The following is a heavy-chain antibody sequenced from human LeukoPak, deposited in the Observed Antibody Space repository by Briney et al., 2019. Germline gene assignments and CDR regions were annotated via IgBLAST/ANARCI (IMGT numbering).Heavy chain of an antibody. Sequence: SGGSLRLSCAASGFTFSSYAMRWVRQAPGKGLEWVAVISYDGSNKYYADSVKGRFTISRDNSKNTLYLQMNSLRAEDTAVYYCARDSDQRYSSGWAPSGWFDPWGQGTLVTVSS. CDR3: ARDSDQRYSSGWAPSGWFDP. CDR1: GFTFSSYA. J-gene: IGHJ5*02. D-gene: IGHD6-19*01. V-gene: IGHV3-30-3*01. CDR2: ISYDGSNK.